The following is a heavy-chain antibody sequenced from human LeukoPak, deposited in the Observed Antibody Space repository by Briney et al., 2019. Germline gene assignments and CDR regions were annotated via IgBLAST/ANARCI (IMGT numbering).Heavy chain of an antibody. CDR2: IKQDGRDK. J-gene: IGHJ4*02. CDR1: GFAFSSYW. CDR3: VRYFTAVAPTLRLDY. Sequence: GALRLSCAASGFAFSSYWMNWVRPAPGKGLGWVATIKQDGRDKYYVDSVKGRFTISRDDAKNSLYLQMNSLRVEDTAVYHCVRYFTAVAPTLRLDYWGQGTLVTVSS. V-gene: IGHV3-7*03. D-gene: IGHD6-19*01.